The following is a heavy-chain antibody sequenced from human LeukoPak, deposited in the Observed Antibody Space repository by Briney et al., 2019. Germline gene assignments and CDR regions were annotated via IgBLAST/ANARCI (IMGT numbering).Heavy chain of an antibody. CDR1: GFTFSSYA. V-gene: IGHV4-34*01. CDR2: INHSGST. D-gene: IGHD1-1*01. J-gene: IGHJ4*02. CDR3: ASGIRLVGPEHTTYSGIKYYFDY. Sequence: GSLRLSCAASGFTFSSYAMSWVRQPPGKGLEWIGEINHSGSTNYNPSLKSRVTISVDTSKNQFSLKLSSVTAADTAVYYCASGIRLVGPEHTTYSGIKYYFDYWGQGTLVTVSS.